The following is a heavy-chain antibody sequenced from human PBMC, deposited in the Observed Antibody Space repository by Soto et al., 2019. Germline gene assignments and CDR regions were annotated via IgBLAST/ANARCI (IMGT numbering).Heavy chain of an antibody. CDR2: IDPSDSYT. D-gene: IGHD2-15*01. J-gene: IGHJ6*02. CDR1: GYSFTSYW. CDR3: ARHSGRGSGPAFHYYGMDV. Sequence: GESLKISCKGSGYSFTSYWISWVRQMPGKGLEWMGRIDPSDSYTNYSPSFQGHVTISADKSISTAYLQWSSLKASDTAMYYCARHSGRGSGPAFHYYGMDVWGQGTTVTVSS. V-gene: IGHV5-10-1*01.